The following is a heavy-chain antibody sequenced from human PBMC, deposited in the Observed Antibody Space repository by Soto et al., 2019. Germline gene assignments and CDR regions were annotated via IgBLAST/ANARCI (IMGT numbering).Heavy chain of an antibody. CDR1: GGSISSSNW. Sequence: SETLSLTCSVSGGSISSSNWWSWVRQPPGKGLEWIGEIYHSGSTNYNPSLKSRVTISVDKSKNQFSLKLSSVTAADTAVYYCAREGGGGVGYCYGMDVWGQGTTVTVSS. CDR3: AREGGGGVGYCYGMDV. D-gene: IGHD3-16*01. V-gene: IGHV4-4*02. CDR2: IYHSGST. J-gene: IGHJ6*02.